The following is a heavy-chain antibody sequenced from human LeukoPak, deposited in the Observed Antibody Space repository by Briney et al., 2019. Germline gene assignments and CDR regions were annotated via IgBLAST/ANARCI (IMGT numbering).Heavy chain of an antibody. V-gene: IGHV3-64*01. Sequence: GGSLRVSCAASGFTFCSYAMHWVRQAPGKGLQYVSAISSNGGSTYYANSVEGRFTISRDNSKNTLYLQMGSLRAEDMAVYYCARLDLDPTSDYYYYYYMDVWGKGTTVTVSS. CDR3: ARLDLDPTSDYYYYYYMDV. CDR1: GFTFCSYA. D-gene: IGHD5-12*01. J-gene: IGHJ6*03. CDR2: ISSNGGST.